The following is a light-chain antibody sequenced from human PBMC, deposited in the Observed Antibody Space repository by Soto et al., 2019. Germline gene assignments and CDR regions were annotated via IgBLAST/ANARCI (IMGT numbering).Light chain of an antibody. CDR2: EVG. V-gene: IGLV2-14*01. CDR1: SSDVGGHNH. J-gene: IGLJ1*01. CDR3: NSYTSRSTHV. Sequence: QSALTQPSSVSGSPGQSITISCTGSSSDVGGHNHVSWYQQHPGKDPKLIIYEVGNRPSGVSNRFSGSKSGNTASLTISGFQAEDEADYYCNSYTSRSTHVFGTGTKLAVL.